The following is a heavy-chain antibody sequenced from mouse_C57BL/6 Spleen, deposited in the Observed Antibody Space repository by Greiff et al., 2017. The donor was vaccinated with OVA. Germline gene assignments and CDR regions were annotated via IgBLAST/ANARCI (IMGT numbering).Heavy chain of an antibody. Sequence: VQLQESGAELVRPGASVTLSCKASGYTFTDYEMHWVKQTPVHGLEWIGAIDPETGGTAYNQKFKGKAILTADKSSSTAYMELRSLTSEDSAVYYCTISWFAYWGQGTLVTVSA. CDR1: GYTFTDYE. J-gene: IGHJ3*01. CDR2: IDPETGGT. V-gene: IGHV1-15*01. CDR3: TISWFAY.